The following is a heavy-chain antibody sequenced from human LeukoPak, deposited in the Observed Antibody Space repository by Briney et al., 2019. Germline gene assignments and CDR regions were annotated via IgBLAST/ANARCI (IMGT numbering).Heavy chain of an antibody. Sequence: ASVKVSCKASGCTLTDYYLHWVRQAPGQGLKWMGWINPNSGATHYAQSFQARVTMTRDTSIASSYMELTGLESDDTAVYYCARGRRILGGPENAGDFFDFWGQGSPVTVSS. CDR3: ARGRRILGGPENAGDFFDF. D-gene: IGHD3-16*01. CDR1: GCTLTDYY. CDR2: INPNSGAT. V-gene: IGHV1-2*02. J-gene: IGHJ4*01.